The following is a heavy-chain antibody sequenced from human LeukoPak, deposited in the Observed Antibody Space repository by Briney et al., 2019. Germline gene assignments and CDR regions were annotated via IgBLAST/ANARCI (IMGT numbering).Heavy chain of an antibody. CDR3: AKDNAGSDSGYYPD. J-gene: IGHJ4*02. CDR1: GFTFDDYA. CDR2: ISWNSGSI. V-gene: IGHV3-9*01. Sequence: GRSLRLSCAASGFTFDDYAMHWVRQAPGKGLEWVSGISWNSGSIGYADSVKGRFTISRDNAKNSLYLQMNSLRAEDTAWYYCAKDNAGSDSGYYPDWGQGTLVTVSS. D-gene: IGHD3-22*01.